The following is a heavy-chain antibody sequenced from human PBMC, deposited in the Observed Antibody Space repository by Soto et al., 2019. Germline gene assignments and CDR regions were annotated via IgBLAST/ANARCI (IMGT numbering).Heavy chain of an antibody. Sequence: QVQLVESGGGVVQPGRSLRLSCAASGFTFSSYGMHWVRQAPGKGLEWVAVISYDGSNKYYADSVKGRFTISRDNSKNTLYRQMNGLRAEDTAVYYCAKVGIAVWGGDYWGQGTLVTVSS. V-gene: IGHV3-30*18. CDR3: AKVGIAVWGGDY. J-gene: IGHJ4*02. D-gene: IGHD6-19*01. CDR1: GFTFSSYG. CDR2: ISYDGSNK.